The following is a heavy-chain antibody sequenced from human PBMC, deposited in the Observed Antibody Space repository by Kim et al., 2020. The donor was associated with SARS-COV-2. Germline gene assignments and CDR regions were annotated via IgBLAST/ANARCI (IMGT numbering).Heavy chain of an antibody. D-gene: IGHD3-22*01. Sequence: ASVKVSCKASGYTFTSYDINWVRQATGQGLEWMGWMNPNSGNTGYAQKFQGRVTMTRNTSISTAYMELSSLRSEDTAVYYCARGGSYYYDSSGYNRSPTVNDYWGQGTLVTVSS. CDR2: MNPNSGNT. CDR1: GYTFTSYD. CDR3: ARGGSYYYDSSGYNRSPTVNDY. J-gene: IGHJ4*02. V-gene: IGHV1-8*01.